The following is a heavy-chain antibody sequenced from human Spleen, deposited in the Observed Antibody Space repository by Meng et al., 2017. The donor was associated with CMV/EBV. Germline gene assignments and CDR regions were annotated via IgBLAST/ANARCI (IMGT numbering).Heavy chain of an antibody. Sequence: SGFTFSSYAMSWVRQAPGKGLEWVSAISGSGGSTYYADSVKGRFTISRDNSKNTLYLQMNSLRAEDTAVYYCAVSVPAAIRGYFQHWGQGTLVTVSS. J-gene: IGHJ1*01. V-gene: IGHV3-23*01. CDR1: GFTFSSYA. CDR2: ISGSGGST. CDR3: AVSVPAAIRGYFQH. D-gene: IGHD2-2*01.